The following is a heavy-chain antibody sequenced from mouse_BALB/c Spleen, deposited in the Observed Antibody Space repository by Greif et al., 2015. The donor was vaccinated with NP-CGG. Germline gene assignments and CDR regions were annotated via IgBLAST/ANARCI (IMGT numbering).Heavy chain of an antibody. CDR1: GFNIKDTY. Sequence: EVQLQESGAELVKPGASVKLSCTASGFNIKDTYMHWVKQRPEQGLEWIGRIDPANGNTKYDPKFQGKATITADTSSNTAYLQLSSLTSEDTAVYYCAELSPWFAYWGQGTLVTVSA. V-gene: IGHV14-3*02. D-gene: IGHD1-3*01. J-gene: IGHJ3*01. CDR2: IDPANGNT. CDR3: AELSPWFAY.